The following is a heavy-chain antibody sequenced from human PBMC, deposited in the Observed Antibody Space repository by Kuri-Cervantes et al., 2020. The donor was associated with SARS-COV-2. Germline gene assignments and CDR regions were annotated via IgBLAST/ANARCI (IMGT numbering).Heavy chain of an antibody. J-gene: IGHJ4*02. Sequence: SETLSLTCTVSGGSISSYYWSWIRQPPGKGLEWIGYIYYSGSTNYNPSLKSRVTISVDTSKNQFSLKLSSVTAADTAVYYCARGGNYDFWSGYSTFDYWGQGTLVTVSS. CDR2: IYYSGST. D-gene: IGHD3-3*01. CDR1: GGSISSYY. V-gene: IGHV4-59*01. CDR3: ARGGNYDFWSGYSTFDY.